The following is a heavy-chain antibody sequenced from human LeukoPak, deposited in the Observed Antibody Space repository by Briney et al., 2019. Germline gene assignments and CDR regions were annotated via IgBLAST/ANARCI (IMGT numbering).Heavy chain of an antibody. V-gene: IGHV4-39*01. CDR2: IYYSGST. Sequence: SETLSLTCTVSGGSISSSSYYWGWIRQPPGKGLEWIGSIYYSGSTYYNPSLKSRVTISVDTSKKQFSLKLSSVTAADTAVYYCARHGGPYYDILTGSIVAFDIWGQGTMVTVSS. J-gene: IGHJ3*02. CDR3: ARHGGPYYDILTGSIVAFDI. D-gene: IGHD3-9*01. CDR1: GGSISSSSYY.